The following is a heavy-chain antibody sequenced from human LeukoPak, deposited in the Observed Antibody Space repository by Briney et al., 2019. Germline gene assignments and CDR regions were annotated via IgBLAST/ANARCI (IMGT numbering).Heavy chain of an antibody. J-gene: IGHJ4*02. D-gene: IGHD3-16*02. CDR3: ARGLEFGGVIVIPHFDY. CDR2: MYYRGSI. CDR1: GGSISSYY. V-gene: IGHV4-59*05. Sequence: SETLSLTCTVSGGSISSYYWSWLRQPPGKGLEWIGSMYYRGSIYYNPSLKGRVNISVDTSKNQFSLKLSSVTAADTAVYYCARGLEFGGVIVIPHFDYWGQGTLVTVSS.